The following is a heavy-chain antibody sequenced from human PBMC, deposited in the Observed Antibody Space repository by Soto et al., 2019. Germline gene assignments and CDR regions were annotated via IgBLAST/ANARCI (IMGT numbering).Heavy chain of an antibody. CDR1: GYTFSDYG. Sequence: GALVKVSCKTSGYTFSDYGLAWLRQTPGQRPEWMGWVSTYNTNTNYAQKFQGRVTMTTDTSTTTTSMELRSLRSDDTAVYYCARELNTDSSAYYSFAYWGQGTLVTVSS. V-gene: IGHV1-18*01. CDR3: ARELNTDSSAYYSFAY. CDR2: VSTYNTNT. D-gene: IGHD3-22*01. J-gene: IGHJ4*02.